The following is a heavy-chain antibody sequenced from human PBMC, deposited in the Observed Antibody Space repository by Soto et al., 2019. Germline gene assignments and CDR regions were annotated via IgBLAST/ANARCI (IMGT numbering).Heavy chain of an antibody. CDR1: GGTFSSYA. CDR2: ISAIFGKT. CDR3: ARVAPDSSSLLRE. D-gene: IGHD6-13*01. Sequence: GASVKVSCKASGGTFSSYAISWVRQAPGQGLEWMGWISAIFGKTNYAQKFQGRVTITRDTSASTAYMELSSLRSEDTAVYYCARVAPDSSSLLREWGQGTLVTVSS. V-gene: IGHV1-69*05. J-gene: IGHJ4*02.